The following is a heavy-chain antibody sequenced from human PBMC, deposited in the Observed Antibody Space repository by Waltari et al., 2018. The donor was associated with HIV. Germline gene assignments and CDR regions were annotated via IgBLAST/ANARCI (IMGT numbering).Heavy chain of an antibody. CDR1: GFTFSSYW. V-gene: IGHV3-7*04. J-gene: IGHJ4*02. CDR3: ARGGFYGSGSKVN. CDR2: IKQEGSEK. Sequence: EVQLVESGGGLVQPGGSLRLSCAASGFTFSSYWMSWVRPAPGKGLEWVGNIKQEGSEKYYVDSVNGRFTSSRDNAENSLYLQMNSLRAEDTAVYYWARGGFYGSGSKVNWGQGTLVTVSS. D-gene: IGHD3-10*01.